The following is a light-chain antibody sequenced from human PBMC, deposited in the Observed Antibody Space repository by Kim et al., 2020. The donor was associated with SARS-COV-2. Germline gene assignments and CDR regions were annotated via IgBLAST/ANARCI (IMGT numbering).Light chain of an antibody. V-gene: IGLV2-8*01. J-gene: IGLJ2*01. CDR2: EVS. CDR3: SSCAGTSIFV. CDR1: SSDVGGYNY. Sequence: GQSVTISCTGTSSDVGGYNYVSWYQHHPGKAPKLMIYEVSKRPSGVPDRFSGSKSGNTASLTVSGLQAEDEADYYCSSCAGTSIFVFGGGTQLTVL.